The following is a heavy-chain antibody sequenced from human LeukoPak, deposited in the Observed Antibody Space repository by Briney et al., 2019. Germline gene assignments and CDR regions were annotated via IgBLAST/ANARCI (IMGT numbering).Heavy chain of an antibody. J-gene: IGHJ4*02. D-gene: IGHD2-15*01. CDR1: GYTFTGYY. V-gene: IGHV1-2*02. CDR2: INPNSGGA. CDR3: ARTPTLCSGGSCHDY. Sequence: ASVKVSCKASGYTFTGYYMHWVRQAPGQGLEWMGWINPNSGGANYAQKFQGRVTMTRDTSISTAYMELSRLRSDDTAVYYCARTPTLCSGGSCHDYWGQGTLVTVSS.